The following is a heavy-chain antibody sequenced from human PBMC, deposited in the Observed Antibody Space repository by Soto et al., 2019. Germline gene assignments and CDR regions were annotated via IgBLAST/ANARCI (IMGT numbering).Heavy chain of an antibody. Sequence: QVQLQESGPGLVKPSQTLSLTCTVSGGSISSGNYYWSWIRQPPGKGLEWIGFISYSGSTYYSTSLKRRVTISVDTSKSQFSLYLSFVTAADTAVYYCATMGTPATGLYFFDYWGQGSRVTVSS. CDR1: GGSISSGNYY. V-gene: IGHV4-30-4*01. CDR3: ATMGTPATGLYFFDY. D-gene: IGHD2-15*01. CDR2: ISYSGST. J-gene: IGHJ4*02.